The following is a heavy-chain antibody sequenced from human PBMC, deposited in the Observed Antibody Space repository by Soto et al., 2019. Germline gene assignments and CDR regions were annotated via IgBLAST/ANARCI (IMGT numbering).Heavy chain of an antibody. Sequence: GASVKVSCKVTGYTLPELPMHWVRQPPGKGRAWMGGCDPEDGETIYARKYQGRVTLPEDTSTDAAYMALSSQRSDNTAVRYCATDKCHVWYNGGSGYYDGTDVWGQGTTVTVSS. CDR3: ATDKCHVWYNGGSGYYDGTDV. CDR2: CDPEDGET. CDR1: GYTLPELP. J-gene: IGHJ6*02. V-gene: IGHV1-24*01. D-gene: IGHD1-1*01.